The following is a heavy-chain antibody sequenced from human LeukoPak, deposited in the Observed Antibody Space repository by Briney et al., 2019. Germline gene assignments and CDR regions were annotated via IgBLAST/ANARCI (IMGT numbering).Heavy chain of an antibody. CDR2: ISSNGGST. Sequence: GGSLRLSCAASGFTFSSYAMHWVRQAPGKGLEYVSAISSNGGSTYYANSVKGRFTISRDNSKNTLYLQMGSLRAEDMAVYYCAKDGRIAAAGNFDYWGQGTLVIVSS. CDR1: GFTFSSYA. V-gene: IGHV3-64*01. J-gene: IGHJ4*02. D-gene: IGHD6-13*01. CDR3: AKDGRIAAAGNFDY.